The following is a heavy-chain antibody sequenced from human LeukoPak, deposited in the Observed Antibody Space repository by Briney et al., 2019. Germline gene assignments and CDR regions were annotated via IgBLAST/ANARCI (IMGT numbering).Heavy chain of an antibody. Sequence: GASVKISCKASGYTFTTYYLHWVRQAPGQGLEWMGIINPNAGDTGYARKFLGRVTMTRDTSTSTVYMELRSLISDDAAVYYCARGDDYGDYWGLYWGQGTLVTVSS. CDR3: ARGDDYGDYWGLY. CDR2: INPNAGDT. J-gene: IGHJ4*02. V-gene: IGHV1-46*01. D-gene: IGHD4-17*01. CDR1: GYTFTTYY.